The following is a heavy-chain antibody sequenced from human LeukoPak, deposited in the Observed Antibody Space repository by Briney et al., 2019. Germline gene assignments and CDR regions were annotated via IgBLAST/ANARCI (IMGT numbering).Heavy chain of an antibody. CDR1: GGTFSSYA. Sequence: PVKVSCKASGGTFSSYAISWVRQAPGQGLEWMGGIIPIFGTANYAQKFQGRVTITADESTSTAYMELSSLRSEDTAAYYCAGNVYGAGYYYYMDVWGKGTTVTVSS. CDR2: IIPIFGTA. D-gene: IGHD4-17*01. J-gene: IGHJ6*03. CDR3: AGNVYGAGYYYYMDV. V-gene: IGHV1-69*13.